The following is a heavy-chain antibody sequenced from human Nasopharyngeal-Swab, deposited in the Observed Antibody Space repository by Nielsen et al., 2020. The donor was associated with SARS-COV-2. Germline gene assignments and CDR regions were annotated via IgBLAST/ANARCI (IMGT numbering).Heavy chain of an antibody. V-gene: IGHV4-30-4*01. CDR3: ARVGGDYYYYYYMDV. D-gene: IGHD1-26*01. J-gene: IGHJ6*03. Sequence: WIRQPPGKGLEWIGYIYYSGSTYSNPSLKSRVTISVDRSKNQFSLKLSSVTAADTAVYYCARVGGDYYYYYYMDVWGKGTTVTVSS. CDR2: IYYSGST.